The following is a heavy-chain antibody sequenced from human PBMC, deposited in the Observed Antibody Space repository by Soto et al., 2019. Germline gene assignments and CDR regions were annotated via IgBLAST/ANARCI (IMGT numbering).Heavy chain of an antibody. Sequence: SETLSLTCTVSGGSISSYYWSWIRQPPGKGLEWIGYIYYSGSTNYNPSLKSRVTISVDTSKNQFSLKLSSVTAADTTEYYCARVGYSYGVFDYWGQGTLVTVSS. D-gene: IGHD5-18*01. CDR3: ARVGYSYGVFDY. V-gene: IGHV4-59*01. J-gene: IGHJ4*02. CDR2: IYYSGST. CDR1: GGSISSYY.